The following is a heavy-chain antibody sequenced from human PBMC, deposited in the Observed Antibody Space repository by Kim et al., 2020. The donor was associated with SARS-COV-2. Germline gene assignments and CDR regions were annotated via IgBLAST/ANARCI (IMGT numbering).Heavy chain of an antibody. CDR1: GFAFSTYA. D-gene: IGHD6-6*01. J-gene: IGHJ4*02. Sequence: GGSLRLSCSASGFAFSTYAMHWVRQAPGKGLEFVSAVRSDGGRTYYADSVKDRFTISRDNSKNTVYLQMSSLRPEDTAVYSCVKGGIYSSSPFDRWVQGT. V-gene: IGHV3-64D*06. CDR3: VKGGIYSSSPFDR. CDR2: VRSDGGRT.